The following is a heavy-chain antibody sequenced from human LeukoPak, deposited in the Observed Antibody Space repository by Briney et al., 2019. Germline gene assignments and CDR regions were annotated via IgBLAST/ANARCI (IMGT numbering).Heavy chain of an antibody. J-gene: IGHJ4*02. Sequence: GGSLRLSCVVSGLTVSSNYISWVRQAPGKGLEWVSVIYSGGTTNYADSVKGRFIVYRDNSKNTLYLQMNSLRAEDTAVYYCGSKVTPGYWAKETLATVPS. CDR1: GLTVSSNY. CDR2: IYSGGTT. V-gene: IGHV3-66*01. D-gene: IGHD4-17*01. CDR3: GSKVTPGY.